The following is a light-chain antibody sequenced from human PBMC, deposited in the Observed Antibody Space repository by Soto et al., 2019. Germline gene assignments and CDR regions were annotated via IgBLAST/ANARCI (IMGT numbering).Light chain of an antibody. Sequence: QSALTQPASVSGSPGQSITISCTGTSGDIGNYNYVSWYQQHPGKAPKLLMYEVNKLAPGLPRRFSGSKSGNTASLRISGLQAADEADYYCCSYAGRSTFVFGGGTKLTVL. CDR1: SGDIGNYNY. J-gene: IGLJ2*01. CDR2: EVN. V-gene: IGLV2-23*02. CDR3: CSYAGRSTFV.